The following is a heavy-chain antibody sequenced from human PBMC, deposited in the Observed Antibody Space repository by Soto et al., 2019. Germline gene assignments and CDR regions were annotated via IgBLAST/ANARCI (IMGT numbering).Heavy chain of an antibody. CDR3: VRGNHGSGTFFAAFDL. CDR2: VNPVGGFS. J-gene: IGHJ3*01. CDR1: GYNFIDHY. D-gene: IGHD3-10*01. Sequence: ASVKVSCKASGYNFIDHYIHWVRQAPGQGLEWMGIVNPVGGFSNYAPRFRGRVTMRRDTSTSTAFMELSGLKSEDTAVYYCVRGNHGSGTFFAAFDLWGQGTMVTVSS. V-gene: IGHV1-46*01.